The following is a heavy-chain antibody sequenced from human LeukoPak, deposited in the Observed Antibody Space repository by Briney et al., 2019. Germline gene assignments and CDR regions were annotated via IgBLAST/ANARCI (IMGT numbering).Heavy chain of an antibody. Sequence: PSETLSLTCTVSGGSISSSSYYWGWLRQPPGKGGEWVGSIYYSGSTYYNPSRKSRVNISVDTSKNQFSLKLSSVTAADTAVYYCARLRSGYFDYWGQGTLVTVSS. D-gene: IGHD2-15*01. CDR3: ARLRSGYFDY. J-gene: IGHJ4*02. V-gene: IGHV4-39*01. CDR1: GGSISSSSYY. CDR2: IYYSGST.